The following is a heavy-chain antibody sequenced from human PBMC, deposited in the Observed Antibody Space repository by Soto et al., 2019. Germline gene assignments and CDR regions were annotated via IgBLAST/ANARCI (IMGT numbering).Heavy chain of an antibody. J-gene: IGHJ4*02. D-gene: IGHD3-22*01. Sequence: GGSLRLSCAASGFTFSSYDMHWVRQATGKGLEWVSAIGTAGDTYYPGSVKGRFTISRENAKNSLYLQMNSLRAEDTAVYYYARGALGYYDSSGLKSWGQGTLVTVSS. CDR1: GFTFSSYD. V-gene: IGHV3-13*01. CDR2: IGTAGDT. CDR3: ARGALGYYDSSGLKS.